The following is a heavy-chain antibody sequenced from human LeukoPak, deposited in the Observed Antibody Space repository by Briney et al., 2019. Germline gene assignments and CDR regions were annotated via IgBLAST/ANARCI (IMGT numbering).Heavy chain of an antibody. J-gene: IGHJ6*02. V-gene: IGHV3-9*01. CDR3: AKGGSYYPYYYGMDV. CDR2: ISWNSGSI. D-gene: IGHD1-26*01. CDR1: GFTFDDYA. Sequence: GGSLRLSCAASGFTFDDYAMHWVRQVPGKGLEWVSGISWNSGSIGYADSVKGRFTISRDNAKNSLYLQMNSLRAEDTALYYCAKGGSYYPYYYGMDVWGQGTTVTVSS.